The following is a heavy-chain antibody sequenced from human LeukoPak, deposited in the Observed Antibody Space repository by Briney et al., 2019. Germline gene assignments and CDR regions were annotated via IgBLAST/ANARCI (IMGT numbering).Heavy chain of an antibody. CDR3: ATMITFGGVIVMDY. Sequence: GGSLRLSCAASGFTFSSYWMSWVRQAPGKGLEWVANIKQDGSEKYYVDSVKGRFTISRDNAKNSLYLQMNSLRAEDTAVYYCATMITFGGVIVMDYWGQGTLVTVSS. D-gene: IGHD3-16*02. CDR2: IKQDGSEK. V-gene: IGHV3-7*03. J-gene: IGHJ4*02. CDR1: GFTFSSYW.